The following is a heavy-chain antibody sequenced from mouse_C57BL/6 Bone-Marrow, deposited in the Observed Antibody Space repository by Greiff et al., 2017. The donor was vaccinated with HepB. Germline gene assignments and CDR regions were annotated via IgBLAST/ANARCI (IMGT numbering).Heavy chain of an antibody. Sequence: VQVVESGPGLVAPSQSLSITCTVSGFSLTSYAISWVRQPPGKGLEWLGVIWTGGGTNYNSALKSRLSISKDNSKSQVFLKMNSLQTDDTARYYCARKYYGSSFYAMDYWGQGTSVTVSS. CDR1: GFSLTSYA. CDR2: IWTGGGT. V-gene: IGHV2-9-1*01. D-gene: IGHD1-1*01. J-gene: IGHJ4*01. CDR3: ARKYYGSSFYAMDY.